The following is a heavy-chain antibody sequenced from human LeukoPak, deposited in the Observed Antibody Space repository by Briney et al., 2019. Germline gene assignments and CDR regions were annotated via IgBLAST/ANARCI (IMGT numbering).Heavy chain of an antibody. CDR3: ARDNDVEMAHSY. J-gene: IGHJ4*02. CDR1: GGTFSSYA. V-gene: IGHV1-69*04. CDR2: IIPILGIA. D-gene: IGHD5-24*01. Sequence: SVKVSCKASGGTFSSYAISWVRQAPGQGLEWMGRIIPILGIANYAQKFQGRVTITADKSTSTAYMELSSLRSEDTAVYCCARDNDVEMAHSYWGQGTLVIVSS.